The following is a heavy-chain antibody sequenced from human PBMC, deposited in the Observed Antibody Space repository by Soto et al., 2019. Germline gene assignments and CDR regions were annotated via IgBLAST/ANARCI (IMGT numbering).Heavy chain of an antibody. V-gene: IGHV3-23*01. CDR1: GFTFSSYA. D-gene: IGHD2-15*01. Sequence: LILSCAASGFTFSSYAISWVRHAAVEGLDWVSAISGSGGSTYYADSVKGRFTISRDNSKNTLYLQMNSLRAEDTAVYYCAKSFSCSGGSCYSTDYWGQGTLVTVSS. CDR3: AKSFSCSGGSCYSTDY. J-gene: IGHJ4*02. CDR2: ISGSGGST.